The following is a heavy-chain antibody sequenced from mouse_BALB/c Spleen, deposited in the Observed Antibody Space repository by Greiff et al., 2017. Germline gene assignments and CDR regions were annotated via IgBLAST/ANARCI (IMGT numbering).Heavy chain of an antibody. CDR1: GDSITSGY. Sequence: EVMLVESGPSLVKPSQTLSLTCSVTGDSITSGYWNWIRKFPGNKLEYMGYISYSGSTYYNPSLKSRISITRDTSKNQYYLQLNSVTTEDTATYYCARITGGVPAYFDYWGQGTTLTVSS. D-gene: IGHD4-1*01. CDR3: ARITGGVPAYFDY. V-gene: IGHV3-8*02. CDR2: ISYSGST. J-gene: IGHJ2*01.